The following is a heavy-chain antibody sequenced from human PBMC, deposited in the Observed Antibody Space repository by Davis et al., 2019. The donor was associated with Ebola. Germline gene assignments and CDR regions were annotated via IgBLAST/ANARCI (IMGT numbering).Heavy chain of an antibody. CDR2: INPNSGGT. V-gene: IGHV1-2*02. J-gene: IGHJ4*02. D-gene: IGHD3-3*01. CDR1: GYTFTGYY. Sequence: ASVKVSCKASGYTFTGYYMHWVRQAPGQGLEWMGWINPNSGGTNYAQKFQGRVTMTRDTSISTAYMELSRLRSDDTAVYYCARGAFRITIFGVVIITLDYWGQGTLVTVSS. CDR3: ARGAFRITIFGVVIITLDY.